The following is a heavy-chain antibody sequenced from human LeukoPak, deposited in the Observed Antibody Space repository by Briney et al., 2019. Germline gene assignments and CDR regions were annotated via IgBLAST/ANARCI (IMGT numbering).Heavy chain of an antibody. CDR2: IYYSGST. CDR3: AYAQATDYFDY. Sequence: SETLSLTCAVYGGSFSGYYWSWIRQPPGKGLEWIGYIYYSGSTNYNPSLKSRVTISVDTSKNQFSLKLSSVTAADTAVYYCAYAQATDYFDYWGQGTLVTVSS. CDR1: GGSFSGYY. D-gene: IGHD1-1*01. J-gene: IGHJ4*02. V-gene: IGHV4-59*01.